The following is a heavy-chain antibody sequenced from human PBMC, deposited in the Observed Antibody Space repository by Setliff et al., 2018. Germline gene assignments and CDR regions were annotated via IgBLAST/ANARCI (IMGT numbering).Heavy chain of an antibody. CDR2: IKQDGSEK. CDR3: ASPFFSYSSSWYDAFEI. D-gene: IGHD6-13*01. V-gene: IGHV3-7*01. J-gene: IGHJ3*02. CDR1: GFTFSSYW. Sequence: GESLKISCAASGFTFSSYWMSWVRQAPGKGLEWVANIKQDGSEKYYVDSVKGRFTISRDNAKNSLYLQMNSLRAEDTAVYYCASPFFSYSSSWYDAFEIWGQGTMVTVSS.